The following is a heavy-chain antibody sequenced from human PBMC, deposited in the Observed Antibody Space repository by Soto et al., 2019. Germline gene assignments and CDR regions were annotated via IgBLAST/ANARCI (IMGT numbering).Heavy chain of an antibody. D-gene: IGHD3-16*01. Sequence: ASVKVSCQESGYTFTSYYMHWVRPAPGQGLELMGIINPSGGSTSYAQKFQGRVTMTRDTSTSTVYMELSSLRSEDTAVYYCARGEMATPYYFDYWGQGTLVTVSS. CDR1: GYTFTSYY. CDR3: ARGEMATPYYFDY. CDR2: INPSGGST. V-gene: IGHV1-46*01. J-gene: IGHJ4*02.